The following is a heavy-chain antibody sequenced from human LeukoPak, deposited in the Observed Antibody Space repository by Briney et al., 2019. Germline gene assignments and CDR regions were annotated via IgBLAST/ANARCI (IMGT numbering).Heavy chain of an antibody. D-gene: IGHD6-19*01. CDR3: ARGLRQWLAPMGY. J-gene: IGHJ4*02. V-gene: IGHV1-8*03. Sequence: APVKVSCKASGYTFTSYDINWVRQATGQGLEWMGWMNPNSGNTGYAQKFQGRVTITRNTSISTAYMELSSLRSEDTAVYYCARGLRQWLAPMGYWGQGTLVTVSS. CDR2: MNPNSGNT. CDR1: GYTFTSYD.